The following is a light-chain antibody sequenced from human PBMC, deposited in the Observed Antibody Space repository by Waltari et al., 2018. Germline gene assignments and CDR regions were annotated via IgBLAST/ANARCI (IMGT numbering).Light chain of an antibody. CDR2: RSD. Sequence: QSLLTQPPSISGAPGQRVTISCSGGRSNIGRNSVNWYEQVPGTTPKLLLERSDQRASGVSDRFSGSKSGTSASLAITGLLAADEADYICATWDDSLNAWIFGGGTRLTVL. CDR1: RSNIGRNS. V-gene: IGLV1-44*01. J-gene: IGLJ2*01. CDR3: ATWDDSLNAWI.